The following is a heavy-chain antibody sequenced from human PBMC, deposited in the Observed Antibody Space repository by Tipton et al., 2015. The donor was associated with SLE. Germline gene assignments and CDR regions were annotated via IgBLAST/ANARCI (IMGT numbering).Heavy chain of an antibody. Sequence: QVQLVQSGAEVKEPGASVRVSCKASGYTFTTYGISWVRQAPGQGLEWMGWISTYNGNTNYAQKLQGRVTMTSDTSTSTAYMELRSLRSDDTAIYHCARVRVDTAMGVFDFWGQGTLVTVSS. D-gene: IGHD5-18*01. CDR3: ARVRVDTAMGVFDF. V-gene: IGHV1-18*01. CDR2: ISTYNGNT. CDR1: GYTFTTYG. J-gene: IGHJ4*02.